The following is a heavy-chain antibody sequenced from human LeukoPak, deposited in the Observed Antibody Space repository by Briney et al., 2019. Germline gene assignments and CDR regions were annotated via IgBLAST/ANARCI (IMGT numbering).Heavy chain of an antibody. CDR3: ARAGPSRITMVRGVHNWFDP. V-gene: IGHV1-8*02. CDR1: GYTFTSYD. D-gene: IGHD3-10*01. Sequence: ASVKVSCKASGYTFTSYDINWVRQATGQGLEWMGWMNPNSGNTGYAQKFQGRVTMTRNTSISTAYMELSSLRSEDTAVYYCARAGPSRITMVRGVHNWFDPWGQGTLVTVSS. CDR2: MNPNSGNT. J-gene: IGHJ5*02.